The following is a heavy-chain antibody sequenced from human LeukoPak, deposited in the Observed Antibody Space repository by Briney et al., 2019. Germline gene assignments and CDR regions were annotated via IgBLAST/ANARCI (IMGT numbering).Heavy chain of an antibody. D-gene: IGHD6-19*01. Sequence: KPSETLSLTCAVYGGSFSGYYWSWIRQPPGKGLEWIGEINHSGSTNYNPSLKSRVTMSVDTSKNQFSLKLSSVTAADTAVYYCASTPLSGWYRDWGQGTLVTVSS. V-gene: IGHV4-34*01. CDR3: ASTPLSGWYRD. CDR1: GGSFSGYY. J-gene: IGHJ4*02. CDR2: INHSGST.